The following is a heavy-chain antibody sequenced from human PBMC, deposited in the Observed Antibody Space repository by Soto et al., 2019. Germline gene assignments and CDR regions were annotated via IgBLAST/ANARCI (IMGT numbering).Heavy chain of an antibody. D-gene: IGHD1-26*01. V-gene: IGHV4-59*12. CDR2: IYYSGST. Sequence: SETLSLTCTVSGGSISSYYWSWIRQPPGKGLEWIGYIYYSGSTNYNPSLKSRVTISVDTSKNQFSLKLSSVTAADTAVYYCARDSGSYFRGYFQHWGQGTLVTVSS. J-gene: IGHJ1*01. CDR1: GGSISSYY. CDR3: ARDSGSYFRGYFQH.